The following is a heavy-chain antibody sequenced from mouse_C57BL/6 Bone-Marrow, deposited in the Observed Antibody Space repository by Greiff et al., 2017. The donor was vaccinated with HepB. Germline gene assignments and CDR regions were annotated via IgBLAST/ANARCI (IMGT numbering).Heavy chain of an antibody. CDR3: AIYYGLWFAY. CDR1: GYAFTNYL. Sequence: VKLMESGAELVRPGTSVKVSCKASGYAFTNYLIEWVKQRPGQGLEWIGVINPGSGGTNYNEKFKGKATLTADKSSSTAYMQLSSLTSEDSAVYFCAIYYGLWFAYWGQGTLVTVSA. V-gene: IGHV1-54*01. D-gene: IGHD1-1*01. J-gene: IGHJ3*01. CDR2: INPGSGGT.